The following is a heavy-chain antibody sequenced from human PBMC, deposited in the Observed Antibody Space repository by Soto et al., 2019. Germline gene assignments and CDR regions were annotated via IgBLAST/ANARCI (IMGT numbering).Heavy chain of an antibody. CDR1: GFTFSSYA. D-gene: IGHD6-13*01. V-gene: IGHV3-23*01. CDR2: ISGSGGST. CDR3: AKCGGRGYSSSWYRSDY. J-gene: IGHJ4*02. Sequence: GGSLRLSCAASGFTFSSYAMSWVRQAPGKGLEWVSAISGSGGSTYYADSVKGRFTISRDNSKNTLYLQMNSLRAEDTAVYYCAKCGGRGYSSSWYRSDYWGQGTLVTVSS.